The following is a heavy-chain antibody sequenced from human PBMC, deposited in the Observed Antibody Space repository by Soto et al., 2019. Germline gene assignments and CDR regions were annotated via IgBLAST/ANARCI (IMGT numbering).Heavy chain of an antibody. CDR3: ARGRYGDY. Sequence: QVHLVQSGAEVKKPGASVKVSCKGSGYAFTTYGITWVRQAPGQGLEWMGWISAHNGNTNYAQKLQGRVTVTRDTSPSTAYMELRSLRADATAVYYWARGRYGDYWGQGALVTVSS. CDR1: GYAFTTYG. J-gene: IGHJ4*02. D-gene: IGHD1-1*01. V-gene: IGHV1-18*01. CDR2: ISAHNGNT.